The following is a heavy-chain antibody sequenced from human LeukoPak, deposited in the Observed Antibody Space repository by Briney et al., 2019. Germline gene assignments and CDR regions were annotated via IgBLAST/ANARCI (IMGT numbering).Heavy chain of an antibody. D-gene: IGHD6-19*01. CDR3: ARDMSGVAGTRWSDP. V-gene: IGHV3-21*01. J-gene: IGHJ5*02. CDR1: GFTFSSYS. CDR2: ISSSSSYI. Sequence: PGGSLRLSCAASGFTFSSYSMNWVRQAPGKGLEWVSSISSSSSYIYYADSVKGRFTISRDNAKNSLYLQMNSLRAEDTAVYYCARDMSGVAGTRWSDPWGQGTLVTVSS.